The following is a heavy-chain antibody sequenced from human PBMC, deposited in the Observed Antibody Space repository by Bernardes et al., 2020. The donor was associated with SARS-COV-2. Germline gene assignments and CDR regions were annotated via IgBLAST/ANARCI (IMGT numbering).Heavy chain of an antibody. D-gene: IGHD2-8*02. V-gene: IGHV3-13*01. J-gene: IGHJ4*02. Sequence: GGSLRLSCAASGFAFSSYALHWVRRAPGKGLEWVSAIGTGGDTYYADSVMGRFTISRDNAKKSLYLHMNSLRVEDTAVYYCAKDRFWWQPDYWGQGALVTVSS. CDR3: AKDRFWWQPDY. CDR2: IGTGGDT. CDR1: GFAFSSYA.